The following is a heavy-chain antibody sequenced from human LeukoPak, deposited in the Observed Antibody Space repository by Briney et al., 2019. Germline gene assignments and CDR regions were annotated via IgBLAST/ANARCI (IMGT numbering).Heavy chain of an antibody. J-gene: IGHJ4*02. CDR1: GFTFSSYA. Sequence: PGRSLRLSCAASGFTFSSYAMSWVRQAPGKGLEWVSAISGSGGSTYYADSVKGRFTISRDNSKNTPYLQMNSLRAEDTAVYYCALAPGYDSSGCLDYWGQGTLVTVSS. CDR2: ISGSGGST. CDR3: ALAPGYDSSGCLDY. D-gene: IGHD3-22*01. V-gene: IGHV3-23*01.